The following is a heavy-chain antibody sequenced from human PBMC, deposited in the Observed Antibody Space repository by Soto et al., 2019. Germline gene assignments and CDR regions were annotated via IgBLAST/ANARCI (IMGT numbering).Heavy chain of an antibody. D-gene: IGHD6-13*01. V-gene: IGHV3-33*01. CDR2: IWYDGSNK. J-gene: IGHJ6*02. CDR3: ARSIAAAGTGGMDV. CDR1: GFTFSSYG. Sequence: GGSLRLSCAASGFTFSSYGMHWVRQAPGKGLEWVAVIWYDGSNKYYADSVKGRFTISRDNSKNTLYLQMNSLRAEDTAVYYCARSIAAAGTGGMDVWGQGTTVTVSS.